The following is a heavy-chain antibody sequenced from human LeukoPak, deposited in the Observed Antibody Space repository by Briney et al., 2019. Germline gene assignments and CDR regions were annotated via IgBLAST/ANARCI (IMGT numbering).Heavy chain of an antibody. CDR1: GGTFSSYA. CDR2: INPYSGGT. J-gene: IGHJ4*02. Sequence: ASVKVSCKASGGTFSSYAISWVRQAPGQGLEWMGWINPYSGGTNYAQKFQGGVTMTSDTSISTAYMELSRLRSDDTAVYYCARLAMAGTGSDDYWGQGSLVTVSS. D-gene: IGHD6-19*01. CDR3: ARLAMAGTGSDDY. V-gene: IGHV1-2*02.